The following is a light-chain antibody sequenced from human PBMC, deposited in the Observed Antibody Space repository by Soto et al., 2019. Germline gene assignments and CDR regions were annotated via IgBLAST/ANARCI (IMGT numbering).Light chain of an antibody. Sequence: AIQLTQSPSSLSASVGDRVTITCRASQDITSALAWYQQKPGKAPNLLIYAASSLKSGVPSRFSGSGSGTDFTLNISSLQPEDFATYYCQQFNSYVITFGQGTRLETK. CDR3: QQFNSYVIT. CDR2: AAS. J-gene: IGKJ5*01. CDR1: QDITSA. V-gene: IGKV1-13*02.